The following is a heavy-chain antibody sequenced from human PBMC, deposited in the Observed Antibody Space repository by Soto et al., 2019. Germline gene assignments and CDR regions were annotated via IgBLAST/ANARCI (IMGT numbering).Heavy chain of an antibody. J-gene: IGHJ5*02. CDR1: GLTFRTYT. CDR3: ARDAGRVSSAVGWFDP. V-gene: IGHV3-21*01. D-gene: IGHD6-19*01. CDR2: ISSNGAYI. Sequence: GGVLRLSSADSGLTFRTYTMNWVRKSPGKGLEWVSAISSNGAYIYCADSVRGRFTISRDNAENSVYLQMNSLTVEDTAVYYCARDAGRVSSAVGWFDPWGQGALVTVSS.